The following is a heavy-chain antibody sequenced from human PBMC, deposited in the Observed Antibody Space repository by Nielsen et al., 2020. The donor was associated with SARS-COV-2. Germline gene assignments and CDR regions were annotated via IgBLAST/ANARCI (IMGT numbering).Heavy chain of an antibody. J-gene: IGHJ3*01. CDR3: ARDNFHSSAGDAFDL. D-gene: IGHD3-22*01. Sequence: GESLKISCAASGFTFSRFGMHWVRQTPGRGLEWVAYISYDGSDQYYADSVKGRFTISRDTSRDTLYLQMNSLRPEDTAVYYCARDNFHSSAGDAFDLWGQGTMVTVSS. V-gene: IGHV3-30*03. CDR1: GFTFSRFG. CDR2: ISYDGSDQ.